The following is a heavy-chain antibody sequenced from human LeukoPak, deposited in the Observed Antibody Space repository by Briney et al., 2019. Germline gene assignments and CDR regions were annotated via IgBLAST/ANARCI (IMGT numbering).Heavy chain of an antibody. J-gene: IGHJ3*02. CDR3: ARELRGYSSDAFDI. CDR2: IYYSGST. D-gene: IGHD5-18*01. CDR1: GGSISSSSYY. Sequence: PSETLSLTCTVSGGSISSSSYYWGWIRQPPGKGLEWIGRIYYSGSTNYNPSLKGRVTISVDTSKRQFSLKLSSVTAADTAVYYCARELRGYSSDAFDIWGQGTMVTVSS. V-gene: IGHV4-39*07.